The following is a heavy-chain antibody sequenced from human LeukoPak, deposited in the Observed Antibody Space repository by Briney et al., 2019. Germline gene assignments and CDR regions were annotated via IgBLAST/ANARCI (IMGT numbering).Heavy chain of an antibody. CDR2: IYYSGST. D-gene: IGHD1-26*01. V-gene: IGHV4-39*01. Sequence: SETLSLTCTVSGGSISSSSYYWGWIRQPPGKGLEWIGSIYYSGSTYYNPSLKSRVTISVDTSKNQFSLKLSSVTAADTAVYYCARTGIAGLTYWGQGTLVTVSS. J-gene: IGHJ4*02. CDR3: ARTGIAGLTY. CDR1: GGSISSSSYY.